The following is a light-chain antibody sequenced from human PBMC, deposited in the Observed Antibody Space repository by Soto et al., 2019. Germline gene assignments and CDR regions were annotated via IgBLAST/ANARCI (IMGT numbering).Light chain of an antibody. CDR2: DTK. Sequence: QPVLTQPPSVSGAPGQTVTISCTGSSSNIGAGFDVHWYQQLPGTAPKLLIFDTKNRPSGVPDRFSGSKSGTSASLAITGLQAEDEAHYYCQSYDSRLSGSVVFGGGTKVTVL. V-gene: IGLV1-40*01. CDR1: SSNIGAGFD. J-gene: IGLJ2*01. CDR3: QSYDSRLSGSVV.